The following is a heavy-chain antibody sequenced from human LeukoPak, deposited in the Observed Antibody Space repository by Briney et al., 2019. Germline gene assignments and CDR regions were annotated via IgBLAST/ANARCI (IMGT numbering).Heavy chain of an antibody. V-gene: IGHV1-18*01. Sequence: ASVKVSFKASNYTFTKYGITWVRQAPGQGFEWMGWISPYNGNTKYAEKFQGRVTMTIDTSTSTAYMDLRSLGSDDTAVYYCARDVCYEILTPYYYFDSWGQGTLVTVSS. CDR1: NYTFTKYG. CDR2: ISPYNGNT. D-gene: IGHD3-9*01. CDR3: ARDVCYEILTPYYYFDS. J-gene: IGHJ4*02.